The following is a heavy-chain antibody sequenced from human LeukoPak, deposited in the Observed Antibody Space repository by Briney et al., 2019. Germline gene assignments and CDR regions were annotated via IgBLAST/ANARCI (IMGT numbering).Heavy chain of an antibody. Sequence: GGSLRLSCAASGFTFRTYDMHWVRQATGKGLEWVSAIGTAGDTYYPGSVKGRFTISRENAKNSLYLQMNSLRAGDTAVHYCARQEPSSGYWGDAFDIWGQGTMVTVSS. CDR3: ARQEPSSGYWGDAFDI. CDR2: IGTAGDT. J-gene: IGHJ3*02. V-gene: IGHV3-13*04. CDR1: GFTFRTYD. D-gene: IGHD3-22*01.